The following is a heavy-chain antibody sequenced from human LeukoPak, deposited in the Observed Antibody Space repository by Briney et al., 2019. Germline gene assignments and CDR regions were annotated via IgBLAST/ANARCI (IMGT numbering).Heavy chain of an antibody. CDR3: ARGYCRSTSCHEPPLYGMDV. CDR1: GYTFTNYF. J-gene: IGHJ6*02. Sequence: ASVKVSCKASGYTFTNYFFSWVRQAPRQGLEWMGWISTYRGNTNYAQQLQGRVTMTSETSTSTVYMELRSLRSDDTAVYYCARGYCRSTSCHEPPLYGMDVWGQGTTVTVS. CDR2: ISTYRGNT. V-gene: IGHV1-18*04. D-gene: IGHD2-2*01.